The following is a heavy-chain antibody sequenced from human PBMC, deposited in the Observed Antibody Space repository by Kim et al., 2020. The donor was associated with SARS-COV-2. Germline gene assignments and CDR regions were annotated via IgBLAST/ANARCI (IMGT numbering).Heavy chain of an antibody. Sequence: SETLSLTCTVSGGSISSGGYSWSWIRQHPGKGLEWIGYIYYSGSTYYNPSLKSRVTISVDTSKNQFALKLSSVTAADTAVYYCARDLSYYDSSGYYPTWGAFDVWGHGTTATDSA. CDR2: IYYSGST. D-gene: IGHD3-22*01. J-gene: IGHJ3*01. V-gene: IGHV4-31*03. CDR3: ARDLSYYDSSGYYPTWGAFDV. CDR1: GGSISSGGYS.